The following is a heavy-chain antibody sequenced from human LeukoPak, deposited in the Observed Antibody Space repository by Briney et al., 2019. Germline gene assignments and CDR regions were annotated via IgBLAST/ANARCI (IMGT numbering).Heavy chain of an antibody. CDR1: GGSINSCRYY. V-gene: IGHV4-39*07. CDR2: MCYTGST. CDR3: ARGLIYCSGGSCYSALALNH. Sequence: SETLSLTCTVSGGSINSCRYYWGWIRQPPGKGLEWIGSMCYTGSTYYNPSLKSRVTISVDTSKNQFSLKLSSVTAADTAVYYCARGLIYCSGGSCYSALALNHWGQGTLVTVSS. J-gene: IGHJ5*02. D-gene: IGHD2-15*01.